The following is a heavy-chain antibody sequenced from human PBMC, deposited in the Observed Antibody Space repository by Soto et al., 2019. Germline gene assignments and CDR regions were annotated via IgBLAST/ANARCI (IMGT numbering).Heavy chain of an antibody. Sequence: ASVKVSCKASGYTFTSYGIHWVRQAPGQRLEWMGWINAANGDTKYSPKFQGRVTITRDTSASTAYMELSSLRSEDMAVYYCVRRHVSATGIDWFDPWGQGTLVTVSS. CDR1: GYTFTSYG. D-gene: IGHD6-13*01. CDR2: INAANGDT. V-gene: IGHV1-3*01. CDR3: VRRHVSATGIDWFDP. J-gene: IGHJ5*02.